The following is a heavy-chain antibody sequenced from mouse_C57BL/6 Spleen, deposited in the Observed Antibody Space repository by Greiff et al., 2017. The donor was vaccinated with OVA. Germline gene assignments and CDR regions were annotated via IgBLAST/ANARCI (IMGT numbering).Heavy chain of an antibody. CDR2: INPNNGGT. V-gene: IGHV1-26*01. CDR3: ARRGGNAMDY. CDR1: GYTFTDYY. J-gene: IGHJ4*01. Sequence: EVQLQQSGPELVKPGASVKISCKASGYTFTDYYMNWVKQSHGKSLEWIGDINPNNGGTSYNQKFKGKATLTVDKSSSTAYMELRSLTSEDSAVYYCARRGGNAMDYWGQGTSVTVSS.